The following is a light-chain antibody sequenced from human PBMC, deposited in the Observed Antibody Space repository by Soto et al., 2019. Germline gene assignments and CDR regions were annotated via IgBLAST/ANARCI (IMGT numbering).Light chain of an antibody. CDR2: GAS. V-gene: IGKV3-20*01. Sequence: EIVLTQSPGTLSLSPGDGATLSCRASQSVSSGYLAWYQQKPGQAPRLLIYGASRRATGIPDSFSGSGSGTDFTLSISRLEPEDFAVYWCQHYGNSPTFGQGTKVDIK. CDR3: QHYGNSPT. J-gene: IGKJ1*01. CDR1: QSVSSGY.